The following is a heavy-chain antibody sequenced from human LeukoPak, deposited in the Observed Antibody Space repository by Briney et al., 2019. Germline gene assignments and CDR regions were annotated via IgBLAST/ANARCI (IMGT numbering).Heavy chain of an antibody. D-gene: IGHD2/OR15-2a*01. CDR2: ISYDGSNK. V-gene: IGHV3-30*03. J-gene: IGHJ4*02. CDR3: AREILKLYYFDY. CDR1: GFTFSTYG. Sequence: GGSLRLSCAASGFTFSTYGMHWVRQAPGKGLEWVAVISYDGSNKYYADSVKGRFTISRDNSKNTLYLQMNSLRAEDTAVYYCAREILKLYYFDYWGQGTLVTVSS.